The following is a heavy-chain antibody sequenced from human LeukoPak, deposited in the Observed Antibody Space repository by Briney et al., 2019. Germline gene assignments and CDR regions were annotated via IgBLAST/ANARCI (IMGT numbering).Heavy chain of an antibody. CDR2: IYTSGST. CDR3: ARGGTGYSSSWHFDY. D-gene: IGHD6-13*01. V-gene: IGHV4-4*07. J-gene: IGHJ4*02. Sequence: KPSETLSLTCTVSGGSISSYYWSWIRQPAGKGLEWIGRIYTSGSTNYNPSLKSRVTMSVDTSKNQFSLKLSSVTAADTAVYYCARGGTGYSSSWHFDYWGQGTLVTVSS. CDR1: GGSISSYY.